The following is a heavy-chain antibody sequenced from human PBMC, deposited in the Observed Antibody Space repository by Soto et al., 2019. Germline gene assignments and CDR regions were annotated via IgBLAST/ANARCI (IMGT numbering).Heavy chain of an antibody. CDR1: GLTFSDCY. CDR3: ARVRFGEWGYAMDV. J-gene: IGHJ6*02. V-gene: IGHV3-11*01. D-gene: IGHD3-10*01. CDR2: ISSSGSSI. Sequence: QVQLVESGGGLVKPGGSLRLSCAASGLTFSDCYMNWIRQGPGMGLEWVSYISSSGSSINYAGSVKGRFTISRDNAKNSLYLQMNSLRHEDTAMYYCARVRFGEWGYAMDVWGQGTTVTVSS.